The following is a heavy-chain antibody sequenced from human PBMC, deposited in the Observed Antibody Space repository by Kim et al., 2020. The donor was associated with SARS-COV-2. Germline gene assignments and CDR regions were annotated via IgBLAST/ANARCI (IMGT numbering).Heavy chain of an antibody. D-gene: IGHD3-22*01. J-gene: IGHJ4*02. CDR3: ARDEGSGWSPSYYFDN. Sequence: DSVKGRLTISRDTSKNRLYLQMSSLRIEDTAVYSCARDEGSGWSPSYYFDNWGQGTLVTVSS. V-gene: IGHV3-30*07.